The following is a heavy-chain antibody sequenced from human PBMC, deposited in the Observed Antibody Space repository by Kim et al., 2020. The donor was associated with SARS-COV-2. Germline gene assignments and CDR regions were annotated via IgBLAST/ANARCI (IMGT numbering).Heavy chain of an antibody. J-gene: IGHJ6*01. CDR2: IDFSGTT. D-gene: IGHD3-10*01. Sequence: SETLSLTCTVSGGSISSGTNYWAWIRQFPGKGLEWIGHIDFSGTTFYNSTLKSRLTISVDISKNQFSLDLFSVTAADTAMYYCARVSLSDLGFSYYAMDV. CDR3: ARVSLSDLGFSYYAMDV. V-gene: IGHV4-31*03. CDR1: GGSISSGTNY.